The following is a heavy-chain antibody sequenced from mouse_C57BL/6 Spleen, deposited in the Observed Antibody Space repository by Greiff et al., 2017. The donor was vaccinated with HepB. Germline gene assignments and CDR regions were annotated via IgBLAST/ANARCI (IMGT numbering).Heavy chain of an antibody. CDR3: ARLGEGFAY. CDR2: IWGVGST. V-gene: IGHV2-6*01. CDR1: GFSLPSYG. Sequence: VQLVESGPGLVAPSQSLSITCTVSGFSLPSYGVDWVRQSPGKGLEWLGVIWGVGSTNYNSALKSRLSIRKDNSKSQVFLKMNSLQTDDTAMYYCARLGEGFAYWGQGTLVTVSA. D-gene: IGHD4-1*01. J-gene: IGHJ3*01.